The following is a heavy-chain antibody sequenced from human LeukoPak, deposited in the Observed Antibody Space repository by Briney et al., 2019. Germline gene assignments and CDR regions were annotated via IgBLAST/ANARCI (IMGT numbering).Heavy chain of an antibody. Sequence: PSETLSLTCTVSGGSISSYYWSWIRQPPGKGLEWIGYIYYSGSTNYNPSLKSRVTISVDTSKNQFSLKLSSVTAADTAVYYCARVFGSSSWSTGGRDAFDIWGQGTMVTVSS. V-gene: IGHV4-59*01. CDR2: IYYSGST. D-gene: IGHD6-13*01. J-gene: IGHJ3*02. CDR3: ARVFGSSSWSTGGRDAFDI. CDR1: GGSISSYY.